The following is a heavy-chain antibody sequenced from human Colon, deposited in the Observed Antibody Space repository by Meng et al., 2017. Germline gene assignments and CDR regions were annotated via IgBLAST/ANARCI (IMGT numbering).Heavy chain of an antibody. CDR3: ARDREDIGVVPAAMWVYYYYGMDV. V-gene: IGHV7-4-1*02. J-gene: IGHJ6*02. CDR2: INTNTGNP. Sequence: ASVKVSCKASGYTFTSYAMNWVRQAPGQGLEWMGWINTNTGNPTYAQGFTGRFIFSLDTSVSTAYLQISSLKAEDTAVYYCARDREDIGVVPAAMWVYYYYGMDVWGQGTTVTVSS. CDR1: GYTFTSYA. D-gene: IGHD2-2*01.